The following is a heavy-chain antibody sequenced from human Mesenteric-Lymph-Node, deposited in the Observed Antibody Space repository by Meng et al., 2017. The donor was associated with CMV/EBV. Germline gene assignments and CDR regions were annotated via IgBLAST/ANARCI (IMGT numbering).Heavy chain of an antibody. J-gene: IGHJ4*02. V-gene: IGHV3-21*01. CDR3: AREIGRYMNTGFDS. D-gene: IGHD3-16*02. CDR1: GFSFIDYS. Sequence: GDALRLSCAASGFSFIDYSMTGARQAPGKGLEGVSSISSYSSYIYYADSLKTRFTSSRDNAKNSLYLRMGSLRDEDTDVYYCAREIGRYMNTGFDSWGQGALVTVSS. CDR2: ISSYSSYI.